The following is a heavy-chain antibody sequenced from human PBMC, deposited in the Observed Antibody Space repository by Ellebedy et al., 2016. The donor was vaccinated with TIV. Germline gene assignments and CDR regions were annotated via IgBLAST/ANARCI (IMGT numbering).Heavy chain of an antibody. J-gene: IGHJ5*02. D-gene: IGHD3-10*01. CDR3: AKDLAWGGWFDP. CDR1: GFTFSSYG. CDR2: IWYDGSNK. Sequence: GESLKISXAASGFTFSSYGMHWVRQAPGKGLEWVAVIWYDGSNKYYADSVKGRFTISRDNSKNTLHLQMNSLRAEDTAVYYCAKDLAWGGWFDPWGQGTLVTVSS. V-gene: IGHV3-30*02.